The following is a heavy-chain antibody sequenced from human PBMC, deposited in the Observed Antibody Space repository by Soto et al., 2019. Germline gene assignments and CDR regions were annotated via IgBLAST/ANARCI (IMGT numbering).Heavy chain of an antibody. CDR3: AKNVIDRYASSDY. V-gene: IGHV3-23*01. CDR1: GFTFSSYA. J-gene: IGHJ4*02. Sequence: EVHLSESGGGLVQPGGSLRLSCTASGFTFSSYAMSWVRQAPGKGLEWVSVISGSDGSTYYADSVKGRFTISRDSSKNTLYLQMNSLRAEDTAVYYCAKNVIDRYASSDYWGQGTLVTVSS. D-gene: IGHD3-16*01. CDR2: ISGSDGST.